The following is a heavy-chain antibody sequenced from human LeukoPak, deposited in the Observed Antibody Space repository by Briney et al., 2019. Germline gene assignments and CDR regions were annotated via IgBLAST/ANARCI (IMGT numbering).Heavy chain of an antibody. D-gene: IGHD5-18*01. CDR2: IYPGDSDT. CDR3: ARVANPPDVDTAMVTMVAFDI. V-gene: IGHV5-51*01. Sequence: GESLKISWKGSGYSFTSYWIGWVRQMPGKGLEWMGIIYPGDSDTRYSPSFQGQVTISADKSISTAYLQWSSLKASDTAMYYCARVANPPDVDTAMVTMVAFDIWGQGTMVTVSS. CDR1: GYSFTSYW. J-gene: IGHJ3*02.